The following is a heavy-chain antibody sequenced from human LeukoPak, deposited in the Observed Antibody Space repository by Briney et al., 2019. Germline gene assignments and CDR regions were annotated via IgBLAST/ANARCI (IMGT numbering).Heavy chain of an antibody. Sequence: ASVKVSCKVSGYTLTELSMHWVRQAPGKGLEWMGGFDPEDGETIYAQKYQGRVTMTEDTSTDTAYMELSSLRSEDTAVSYCATGWEPTRYDAFDIWGQGTMVTVSS. CDR1: GYTLTELS. CDR3: ATGWEPTRYDAFDI. V-gene: IGHV1-24*01. J-gene: IGHJ3*02. D-gene: IGHD1-26*01. CDR2: FDPEDGET.